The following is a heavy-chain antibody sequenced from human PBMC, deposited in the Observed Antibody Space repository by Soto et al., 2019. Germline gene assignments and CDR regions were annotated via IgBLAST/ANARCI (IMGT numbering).Heavy chain of an antibody. CDR1: GGTFSSYA. CDR2: IIPIFGTA. D-gene: IGHD6-19*01. J-gene: IGHJ4*02. V-gene: IGHV1-69*13. CDR3: ARVAVAGTSHFDY. Sequence: SVKVSCKASGGTFSSYAISWLRQAPGQGLEWMGGIIPIFGTANYAQKFQGRVTITADESTSTAYMELSSLRSEDAAVYYCARVAVAGTSHFDYWGQGTLVTVSS.